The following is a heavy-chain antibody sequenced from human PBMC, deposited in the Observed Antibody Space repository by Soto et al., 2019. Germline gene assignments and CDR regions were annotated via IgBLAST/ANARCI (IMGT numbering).Heavy chain of an antibody. Sequence: PSETLSLTCTVSGGSISSYYWSWIRQPPGKGLEWIGYIYYSGSTNYNPSLKSRVTISVDTSKNQFSLKLSSVTAADTAVYYCARYSGAAATPFDYWGQGTLVTVSS. CDR2: IYYSGST. J-gene: IGHJ4*02. D-gene: IGHD6-13*01. CDR3: ARYSGAAATPFDY. V-gene: IGHV4-59*08. CDR1: GGSISSYY.